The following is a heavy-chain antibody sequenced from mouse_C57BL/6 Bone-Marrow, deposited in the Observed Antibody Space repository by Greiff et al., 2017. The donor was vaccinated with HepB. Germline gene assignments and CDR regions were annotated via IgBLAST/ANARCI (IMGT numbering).Heavy chain of an antibody. CDR3: ARDYGSSLFDY. CDR2: IYPRSGNT. J-gene: IGHJ2*01. D-gene: IGHD1-1*01. CDR1: GYTFTSYG. V-gene: IGHV1-81*01. Sequence: LVESGAELARPGASVKLSCKASGYTFTSYGISWVKQRTGQGLEWIGEIYPRSGNTYYNEKFKGKATLTADKSSSTAYMELRSLTSEDSAVYFCARDYGSSLFDYWGQGTTLTVSS.